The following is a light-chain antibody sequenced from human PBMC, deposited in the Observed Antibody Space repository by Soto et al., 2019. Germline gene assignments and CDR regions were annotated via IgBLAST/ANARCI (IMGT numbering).Light chain of an antibody. CDR3: QQRSDWPRT. Sequence: EIVLKHSPGTLSVSPCERATVSFSASQTVSSYLAWYQQKPGQAPRLLIYDASNRATGIPARFSGSGSGTDFSLTISSLEPEDFAVYYCQQRSDWPRTFGQGTKVDIK. J-gene: IGKJ1*01. V-gene: IGKV3-11*01. CDR2: DAS. CDR1: QTVSSY.